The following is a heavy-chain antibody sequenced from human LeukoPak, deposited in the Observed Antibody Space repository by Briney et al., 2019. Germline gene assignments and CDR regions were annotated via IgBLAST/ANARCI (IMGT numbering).Heavy chain of an antibody. CDR1: GFTFSDYY. CDR2: IWYDGSNK. CDR3: ARGRWDTGGLHGLDV. D-gene: IGHD2-8*02. V-gene: IGHV3-33*08. Sequence: GGSLRLSCAASGFTFSDYYMTWIRQAPGKGLEWVAVIWYDGSNKYYADSVKGRFTISRDNSQNTLYLQGNNLRAEDTAVYCCARGRWDTGGLHGLDVWGQGTTVTVSS. J-gene: IGHJ6*02.